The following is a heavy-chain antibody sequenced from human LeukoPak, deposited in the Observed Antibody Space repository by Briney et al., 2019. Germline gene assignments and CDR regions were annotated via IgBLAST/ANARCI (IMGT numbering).Heavy chain of an antibody. D-gene: IGHD5-24*01. CDR1: GGSISSYY. J-gene: IGHJ4*02. V-gene: IGHV4-59*01. CDR3: ARGSGLQRWLQLDY. CDR2: IYYSGST. Sequence: ASETLSPTCTVSGGSISSYYWSWIRQPPGKGLEWIGYIYYSGSTNYNPSLKSRVTISVDTSKNQFSLKLSSVTAADTAVYYCARGSGLQRWLQLDYWGQGTLVTVSS.